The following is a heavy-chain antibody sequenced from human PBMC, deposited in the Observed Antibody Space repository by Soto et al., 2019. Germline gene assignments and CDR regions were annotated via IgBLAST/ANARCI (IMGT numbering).Heavy chain of an antibody. CDR1: GYTFTSYD. D-gene: IGHD2-2*01. J-gene: IGHJ6*03. Sequence: ASVKVSCKASGYTFTSYDINWVRQATGQGLEWMGWMNPNSGNTGYAQKFQGRVTMTRNTSISTAYMELSSLRSEDTAVYYCAKYGCGSPTCPYYFYSFMDVWGKGTTVTV. V-gene: IGHV1-8*01. CDR3: AKYGCGSPTCPYYFYSFMDV. CDR2: MNPNSGNT.